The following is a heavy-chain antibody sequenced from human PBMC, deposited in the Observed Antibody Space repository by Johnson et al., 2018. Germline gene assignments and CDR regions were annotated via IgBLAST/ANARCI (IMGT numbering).Heavy chain of an antibody. J-gene: IGHJ3*02. D-gene: IGHD3/OR15-3a*01. Sequence: QVQLVQSGGGVVQPGRSLRLSCAASGFTFSSYGMHWVRQAPGKGLEWVAVISYDGSNKYYADSVKGRFTISRDNSKNTLYLQRNSLRAEGTAVYYCAKDVDLPLGPLDAFSIWGQGTMVTVSS. CDR3: AKDVDLPLGPLDAFSI. CDR2: ISYDGSNK. V-gene: IGHV3-30*18. CDR1: GFTFSSYG.